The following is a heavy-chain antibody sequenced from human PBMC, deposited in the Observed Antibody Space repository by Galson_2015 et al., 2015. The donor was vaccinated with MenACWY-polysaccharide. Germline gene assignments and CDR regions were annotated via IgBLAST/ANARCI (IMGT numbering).Heavy chain of an antibody. D-gene: IGHD6-13*01. CDR3: AREGSRIVFHAFDT. CDR2: IQYDGSKI. CDR1: GSRFSHSG. V-gene: IGHV3-33*01. J-gene: IGHJ3*02. Sequence: SLRLSCAASGSRFSHSGMHWVRQAPGKGLEWVAVIQYDGSKIIYAESVKGRFTISRDNSKNTSFLEMNSLGAEDTAVYYCAREGSRIVFHAFDTWGQGTMVTVSS.